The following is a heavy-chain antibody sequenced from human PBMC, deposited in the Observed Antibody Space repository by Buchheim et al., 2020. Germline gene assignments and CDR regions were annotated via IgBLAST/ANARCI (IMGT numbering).Heavy chain of an antibody. CDR2: IYYSGST. J-gene: IGHJ5*02. CDR1: GGSISSGGYY. Sequence: QVQLQESGPGLVKPSQTLSLTCTVSGGSISSGGYYWSWIRQHPGKGLEWIGYIYYSGSTYYNPSLKSRVTISVDTSKNQFSLKLSSVTAADTAVYYCARATRGGIAAHRAGAMGFDPWGQGTL. CDR3: ARATRGGIAAHRAGAMGFDP. D-gene: IGHD6-13*01. V-gene: IGHV4-31*03.